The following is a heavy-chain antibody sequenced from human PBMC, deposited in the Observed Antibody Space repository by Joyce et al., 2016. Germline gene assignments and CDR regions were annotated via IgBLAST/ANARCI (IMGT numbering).Heavy chain of an antibody. D-gene: IGHD3-16*01. CDR2: INPLTGTT. J-gene: IGHJ5*02. CDR1: GYSFISFY. V-gene: IGHV1-46*01. CDR3: ARAYSHYANWFDP. Sequence: QVQLVQSGAEVKKPGASVKVSCKASGYSFISFYMHWVRQAPGHGPEWRGLINPLTGTTTYAQKFQGRVTLTTEKSTSTVYMDLNSLRSEDTAFYFCARAYSHYANWFDPWGQGTLVTVSS.